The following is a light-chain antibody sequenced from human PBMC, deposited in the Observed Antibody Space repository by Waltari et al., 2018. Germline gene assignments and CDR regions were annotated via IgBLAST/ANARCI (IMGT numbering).Light chain of an antibody. V-gene: IGKV3-15*01. CDR1: QSVSTS. CDR2: GAS. CDR3: QQYDDWPRNS. Sequence: KQSPATLPGYQGERLTLSCRASQSVSTSLAWYQQKPGQTPRLLIFGASSRASGVPARFSGSGSGTDFTLAISSLQSEDFAVYYCQQYDDWPRNSFGGGTRVQIE. J-gene: IGKJ4*01.